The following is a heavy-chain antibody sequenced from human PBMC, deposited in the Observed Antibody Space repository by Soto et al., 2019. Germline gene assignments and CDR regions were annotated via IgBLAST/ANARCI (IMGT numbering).Heavy chain of an antibody. V-gene: IGHV4-30-4*01. CDR3: ARGGGYDY. CDR1: GVSISSGDDY. CDR2: IYSSGST. J-gene: IGHJ4*02. Sequence: QVQLQESGPGLVKPSQTLSLPCIVSGVSISSGDDYWSWIRQPPGKGLEWIGYIYSSGSTYSDPSLRSRVTISADTSKNQFSLKLTSVTAADTAEYYCARGGGYDYWGQGALVTVSA. D-gene: IGHD3-22*01.